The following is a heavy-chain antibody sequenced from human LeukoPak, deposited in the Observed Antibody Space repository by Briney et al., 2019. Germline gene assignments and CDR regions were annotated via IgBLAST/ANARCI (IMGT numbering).Heavy chain of an antibody. CDR2: ISAYNGNT. V-gene: IGHV1-18*01. Sequence: ASVKVSCKASGYSFTSYGISWVREAPGQGLEWMVWISAYNGNTNYAQKLQGRVTMTTDTSTSTAYMELRSLRSDDTAVYYCARDNSKVYYFDYWGQGTLVTVSS. D-gene: IGHD2/OR15-2a*01. CDR3: ARDNSKVYYFDY. CDR1: GYSFTSYG. J-gene: IGHJ4*02.